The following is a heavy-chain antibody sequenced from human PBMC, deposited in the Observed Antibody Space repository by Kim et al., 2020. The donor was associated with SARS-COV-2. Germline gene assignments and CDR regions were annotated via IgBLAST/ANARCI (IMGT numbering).Heavy chain of an antibody. D-gene: IGHD3-10*01. J-gene: IGHJ4*02. CDR2: FSYSGTT. CDR1: GASIKNSDSY. V-gene: IGHV4-39*01. CDR3: ARQAPRLHWLGAIGDFDY. Sequence: SETLSLTCSVSGASIKNSDSYWGWIRQSPGKGLEWIGSFSYSGTTYYNPSLKSRVTISVDTSNNHLSLTMRSATAADTAVYYCARQAPRLHWLGAIGDFDYWGQGTLVAVSS.